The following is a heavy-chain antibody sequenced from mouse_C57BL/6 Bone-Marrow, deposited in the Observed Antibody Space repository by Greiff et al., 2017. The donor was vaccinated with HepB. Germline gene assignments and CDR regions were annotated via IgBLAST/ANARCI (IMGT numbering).Heavy chain of an antibody. CDR2: IRSKSSNYAT. D-gene: IGHD2-9*01. CDR3: VREPTMVTTGVYYAMDY. CDR1: GFTFNTYA. V-gene: IGHV10-3*01. J-gene: IGHJ4*01. Sequence: EVMLVESGGGLVQPKGSLKLSCAASGFTFNTYAMHWVRQAPGKGLEWVARIRSKSSNYATYYADSVKDRFTISRDDSQSMLYLQMNNLKTEDTAMYYCVREPTMVTTGVYYAMDYWGQGTSVTVSS.